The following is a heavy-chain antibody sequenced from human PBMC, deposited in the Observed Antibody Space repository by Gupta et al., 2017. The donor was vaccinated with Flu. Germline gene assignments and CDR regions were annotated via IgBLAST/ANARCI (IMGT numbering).Heavy chain of an antibody. V-gene: IGHV1-69*01. Sequence: QVQLVQSGAEVKTPGSSVTFSCKASGDTFSSYAILCVRQSPGQGLEWMGGIIPMFGTTNYAQKFQGRVTITADESTSTAYMELSSLTSADTAIYYCATDLRGGYFDYWGQGTLVTVSS. CDR2: IIPMFGTT. D-gene: IGHD3-10*01. CDR1: GDTFSSYA. CDR3: ATDLRGGYFDY. J-gene: IGHJ4*02.